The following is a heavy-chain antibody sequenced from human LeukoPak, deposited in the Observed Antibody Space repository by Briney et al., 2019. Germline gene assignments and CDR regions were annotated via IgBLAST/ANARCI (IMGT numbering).Heavy chain of an antibody. CDR1: VHSINSYH. CDR2: IYIWGTH. D-gene: IGHD3-22*01. Sequence: SETLSLTCTVSVHSINSYHWSWIRQPPGKALEWLGRIYIWGTHNLHSSLKSRITLPLDPFQNQWTLKLSSVTAADTAVYYWARDEAGSGYIDDGGEGTLVTVSA. V-gene: IGHV4-4*07. J-gene: IGHJ4*01. CDR3: ARDEAGSGYIDD.